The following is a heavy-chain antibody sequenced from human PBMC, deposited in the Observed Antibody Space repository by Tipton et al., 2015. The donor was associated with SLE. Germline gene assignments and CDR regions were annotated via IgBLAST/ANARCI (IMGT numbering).Heavy chain of an antibody. Sequence: SLRLSCVASGFTFDDYAMHWVRQAPGKGLEWVSGISWNSVSIGNADSVKGRFTISRDNAKNSLFLHMNSLRAEDTAVYYCARGKYYFDYWGQGALVTVSS. CDR1: GFTFDDYA. CDR2: ISWNSVSI. J-gene: IGHJ4*02. CDR3: ARGKYYFDY. V-gene: IGHV3-9*01.